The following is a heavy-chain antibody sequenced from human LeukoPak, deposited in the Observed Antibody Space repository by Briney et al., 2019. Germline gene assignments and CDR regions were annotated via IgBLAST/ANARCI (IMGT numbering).Heavy chain of an antibody. CDR1: GFTFSSYS. V-gene: IGHV3-21*01. Sequence: GGSLRLSRAASGFTFSSYSMNWVRQAPGKGLEWVSSISSSSSYIYYADSVKGRFTISRDNAKNSLYLQMNSLRAEDTAVYYCATVGYSSGWHSPIDYWGQGTLVTVSS. J-gene: IGHJ4*02. CDR3: ATVGYSSGWHSPIDY. D-gene: IGHD6-19*01. CDR2: ISSSSSYI.